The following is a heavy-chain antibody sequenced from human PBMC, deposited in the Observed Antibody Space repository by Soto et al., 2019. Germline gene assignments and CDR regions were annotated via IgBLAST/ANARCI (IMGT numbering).Heavy chain of an antibody. V-gene: IGHV4-30-2*01. Sequence: TLCLTCAVSGGSISSFVYSWSWIRQPPGKGLEWIGYIYHSGSTYYNPSLKSRVTISVDRSKNQFSLKLSSVTAADTAVYYCARVGGINWLDPWGQGTLVTVSS. J-gene: IGHJ5*02. CDR2: IYHSGST. CDR3: ARVGGINWLDP. CDR1: GGSISSFVYS. D-gene: IGHD3-16*01.